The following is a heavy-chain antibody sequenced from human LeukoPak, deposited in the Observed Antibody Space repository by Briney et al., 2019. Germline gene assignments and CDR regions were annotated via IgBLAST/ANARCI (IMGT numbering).Heavy chain of an antibody. V-gene: IGHV3-23*01. D-gene: IGHD2-2*01. CDR2: ISGSGGSP. CDR3: AKDSPAHCSSTSCYDFDY. Sequence: GGSLRLSCAASGFTFSSYAMSWVRQAPGKGLEWVSAISGSGGSPYYADSVKGRFTISRDNSKNTLYLQMNSLRAEDTAVYYCAKDSPAHCSSTSCYDFDYWGQGTLVTVSS. J-gene: IGHJ4*02. CDR1: GFTFSSYA.